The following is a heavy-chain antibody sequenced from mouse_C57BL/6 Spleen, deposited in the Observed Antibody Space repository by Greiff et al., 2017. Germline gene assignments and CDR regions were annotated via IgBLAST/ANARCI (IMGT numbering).Heavy chain of an antibody. J-gene: IGHJ2*01. V-gene: IGHV1-53*01. CDR2: INPSNGGT. Sequence: QVQLQQPGPELVKPGPSVTLSCTASGYSFTSYWMHWVKQRPGQGLEWLGNINPSNGGTNYYAKFKSKATLTVDKSNSTAYMQLSSLTSEDSAVYYCARYYSNYGYFDYWGQGTTLTVSA. D-gene: IGHD2-5*01. CDR3: ARYYSNYGYFDY. CDR1: GYSFTSYW.